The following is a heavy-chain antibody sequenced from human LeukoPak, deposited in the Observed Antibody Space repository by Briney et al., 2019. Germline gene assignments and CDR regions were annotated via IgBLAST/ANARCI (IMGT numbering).Heavy chain of an antibody. CDR1: GFTFSSYA. CDR2: ISYDGSNK. J-gene: IGHJ6*04. CDR3: ARVEDSGYGGDYYYGMDV. V-gene: IGHV3-30*04. Sequence: PGGSLRLSCAASGFTFSSYAMHWVRQAPGKGLEWVAVISYDGSNKYYADSGKGRFTISRDNSKNTLYLQMNSLRAEDTAVYYCARVEDSGYGGDYYYGMDVWGKGTTVTVSS. D-gene: IGHD5-12*01.